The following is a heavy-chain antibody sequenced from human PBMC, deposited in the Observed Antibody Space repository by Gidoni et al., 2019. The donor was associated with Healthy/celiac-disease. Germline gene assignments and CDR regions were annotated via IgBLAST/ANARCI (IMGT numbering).Heavy chain of an antibody. CDR3: TTDREQWLVNSY. CDR2: IKSKTDGGTT. Sequence: EVQLVESGGGLVKPGGSLRLSCAASGFTFSNAWMSWVRQAPGKGLEWVGRIKSKTDGGTTDYAAPVKGRFTISRDDSKNTLYLQMNSLKTEDTAVYYCTTDREQWLVNSYWGQGTLVTVSS. CDR1: GFTFSNAW. J-gene: IGHJ4*02. D-gene: IGHD6-19*01. V-gene: IGHV3-15*01.